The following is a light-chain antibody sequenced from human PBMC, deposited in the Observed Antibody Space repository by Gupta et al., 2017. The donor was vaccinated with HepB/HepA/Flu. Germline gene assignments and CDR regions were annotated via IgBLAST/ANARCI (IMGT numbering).Light chain of an antibody. CDR2: DAS. Sequence: DIQMPQSPSSLSASVGARVTITCQASQDISNYLNLYQQKPGKAQKLLSYDASNLDTGVPERFSGSGSGTDLTLTISRLKPEDIATYYCQQYGKFPYTFGQGTKLEIK. J-gene: IGKJ2*01. CDR1: QDISNY. CDR3: QQYGKFPYT. V-gene: IGKV1-33*01.